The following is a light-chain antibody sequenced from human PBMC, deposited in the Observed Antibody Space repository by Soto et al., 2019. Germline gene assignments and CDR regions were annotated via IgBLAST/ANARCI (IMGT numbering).Light chain of an antibody. V-gene: IGKV3D-15*01. CDR1: QNVDTK. Sequence: DIVLTQSPGTLSLSPGERASLSCRASQNVDTKLAWYQQKPGQAPRLLIYGASRRIPGVPARFSGSGSGTDFTLTIISLKSEDVAVYYCQQCNNWPYTFGQGTMLEIK. CDR3: QQCNNWPYT. J-gene: IGKJ2*01. CDR2: GAS.